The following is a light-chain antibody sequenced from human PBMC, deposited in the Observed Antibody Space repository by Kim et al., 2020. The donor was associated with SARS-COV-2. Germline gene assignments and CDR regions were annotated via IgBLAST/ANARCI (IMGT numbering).Light chain of an antibody. CDR1: RNIGTN. Sequence: EVVMTQSPATLSVSPGEIATLSCRASRNIGTNLAWYKQRPGQAPRLVIYGTSTRATGIPASFSGSVSETEFTLTISILQSQDFAVYYCQQYNIYYSFGQGTKLEI. V-gene: IGKV3D-15*01. CDR2: GTS. J-gene: IGKJ2*03. CDR3: QQYNIYYS.